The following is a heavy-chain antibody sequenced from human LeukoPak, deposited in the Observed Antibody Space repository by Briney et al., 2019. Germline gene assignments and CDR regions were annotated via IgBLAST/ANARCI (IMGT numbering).Heavy chain of an antibody. CDR3: ARVRVTMVRGPTDY. J-gene: IGHJ4*02. Sequence: SETLSLTCAVYGGSFSGYYWSWIRQPLGKGLEWIGEINHSGSTNYNPSLKSRVTISVDTSKNQFSLKLSSVTAADTAVYYCARVRVTMVRGPTDYWGQGTLVTVSS. CDR2: INHSGST. CDR1: GGSFSGYY. D-gene: IGHD3-10*01. V-gene: IGHV4-34*01.